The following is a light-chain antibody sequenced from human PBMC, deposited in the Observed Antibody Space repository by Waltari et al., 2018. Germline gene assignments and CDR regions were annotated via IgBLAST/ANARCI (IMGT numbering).Light chain of an antibody. Sequence: QSVLTQPPSASGTPGQRVTISCSGSISNLGTNYVYWYQQFPGTAPKLLIQRNKRRPSGGPDRFSGAKSGTSASLAISGLRSEDEADYYCASWDDSLSVGVFGGGTKLTVL. CDR2: RNK. CDR3: ASWDDSLSVGV. V-gene: IGLV1-47*01. J-gene: IGLJ3*02. CDR1: ISNLGTNY.